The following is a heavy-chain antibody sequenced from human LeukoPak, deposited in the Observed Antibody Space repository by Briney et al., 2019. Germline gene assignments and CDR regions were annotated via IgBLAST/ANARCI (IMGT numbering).Heavy chain of an antibody. CDR1: GYTFTSYG. Sequence: ASVKVSCKASGYTFTSYGISWVRQAPGQGLERMGWISAYNGNTNYAQKLQGRVTMTTDTSTSTAYMELRSLRSDDTAVYYCARVAPVGYYDFWSGYYNYFDYWGQGTLVTVSS. D-gene: IGHD3-3*01. V-gene: IGHV1-18*01. CDR3: ARVAPVGYYDFWSGYYNYFDY. CDR2: ISAYNGNT. J-gene: IGHJ4*02.